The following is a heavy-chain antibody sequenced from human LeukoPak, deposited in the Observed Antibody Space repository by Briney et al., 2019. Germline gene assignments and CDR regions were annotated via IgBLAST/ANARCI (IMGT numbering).Heavy chain of an antibody. CDR1: GYTFTSYG. Sequence: GASVKVSCKASGYTFTSYGISWVRQAPGQGLEWMGWINPNSGGTNYAQKFQGRVTMTRDTSISTAYMELSRLRSDDTAVYYCARTIMYNWFDPWGQGTLVTVSS. CDR3: ARTIMYNWFDP. J-gene: IGHJ5*02. CDR2: INPNSGGT. V-gene: IGHV1-2*02. D-gene: IGHD3-16*01.